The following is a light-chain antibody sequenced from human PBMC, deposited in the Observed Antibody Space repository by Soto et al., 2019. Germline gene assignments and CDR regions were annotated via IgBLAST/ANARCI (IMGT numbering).Light chain of an antibody. Sequence: QSARTQPASVSGAPGQSITISCTGTSSDVGGYNYVSWYQQHPGKAPKLMIYDVSNRPSGVSNRFSGSKSGNTASLTISGLQADDEADYYCSSYTSSSTYVVFGGGTKLTVL. CDR3: SSYTSSSTYVV. CDR2: DVS. V-gene: IGLV2-14*01. CDR1: SSDVGGYNY. J-gene: IGLJ2*01.